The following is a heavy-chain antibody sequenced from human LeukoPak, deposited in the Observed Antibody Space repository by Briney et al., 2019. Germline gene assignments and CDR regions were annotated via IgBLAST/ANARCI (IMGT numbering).Heavy chain of an antibody. CDR2: ISSSSSYI. Sequence: PGGSLRLSCAASGFAFSSYSMNWVRQAPGKGLEWVSSISSSSSYIYYADSVKGRFTISRENAKNSLYLQMNSLRAGDTAVYYCARGLPGGPAARGYYYYGMDVWGQGTTVTVSS. J-gene: IGHJ6*02. CDR3: ARGLPGGPAARGYYYYGMDV. V-gene: IGHV3-21*01. CDR1: GFAFSSYS. D-gene: IGHD2-2*01.